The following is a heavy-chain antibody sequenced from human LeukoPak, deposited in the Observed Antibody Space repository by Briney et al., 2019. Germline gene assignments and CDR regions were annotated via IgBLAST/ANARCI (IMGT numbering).Heavy chain of an antibody. J-gene: IGHJ6*01. CDR1: GFTVSSNY. CDR3: ARADKIEVSYYGMDV. CDR2: IYSGGST. Sequence: PVGSLRLSCAASGFTVSSNYMSWVRQAPGKGLEWVSVIYSGGSTNYADSVKGRFTISRDNSKNTLYLQMNSLRAEDTAVYYCARADKIEVSYYGMDVWAQGTTVTVSS. V-gene: IGHV3-66*01.